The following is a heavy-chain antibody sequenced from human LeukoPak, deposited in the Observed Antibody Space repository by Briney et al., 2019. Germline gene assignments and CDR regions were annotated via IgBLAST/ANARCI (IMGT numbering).Heavy chain of an antibody. V-gene: IGHV1-8*01. CDR3: VYSSSWYDEYFQH. CDR1: GYTFTSYD. CDR2: MNPNSGNT. Sequence: ASVKVSCKASGYTFTSYDINWVRQATGQGLEWMGWMNPNSGNTGYAQKFQGRVTMTRNTSISTAYMELSSLRSEDTAVYYCVYSSSWYDEYFQHWGQGTLVTVSS. J-gene: IGHJ1*01. D-gene: IGHD6-13*01.